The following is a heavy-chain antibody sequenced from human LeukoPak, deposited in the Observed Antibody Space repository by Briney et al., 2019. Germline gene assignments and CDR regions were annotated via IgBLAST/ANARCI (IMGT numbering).Heavy chain of an antibody. J-gene: IGHJ4*02. D-gene: IGHD5-18*01. CDR1: SPFINSSD. Sequence: SETLSPTRTAASPFINSSDWRSIRQPPGNGLEWIGYIHYSGSTNYNPSLKSRVTLSVDTSKNPFSLKLNSVSAEDTAVYYCVKHVDTAVLFAYWRQGTLVTVSS. CDR3: VKHVDTAVLFAY. V-gene: IGHV4-59*08. CDR2: IHYSGST.